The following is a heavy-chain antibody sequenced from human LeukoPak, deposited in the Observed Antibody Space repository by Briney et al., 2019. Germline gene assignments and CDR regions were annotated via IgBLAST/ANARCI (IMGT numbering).Heavy chain of an antibody. CDR3: ARIDDSSGYFH. CDR1: DGSITSNYY. D-gene: IGHD3-22*01. CDR2: ISYSGST. Sequence: SETLSLTCAVSDGSITSNYYWGWIRPPPGKGLEWIGSISYSGSTHYNPSLKSRITISVDTSKNQFSLKLSSVTAADTAVYYCARIDDSSGYFHWGQGTLVTVSS. V-gene: IGHV4-39*01. J-gene: IGHJ4*02.